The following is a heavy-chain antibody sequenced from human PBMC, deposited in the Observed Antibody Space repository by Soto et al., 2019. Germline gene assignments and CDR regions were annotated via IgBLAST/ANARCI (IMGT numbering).Heavy chain of an antibody. V-gene: IGHV3-15*01. CDR3: TTDAMRFTGWGY. Sequence: EVQLVESGGGLVKPGGSLTLSCAASGFTFTNAWMHWVRQAPGKGLGWVGRIKSKTDGGTTDYAPPVKGRFTISRXXSKNTLYLQINSLKTEDTAVYYCTTDAMRFTGWGYWGQGTLVTVSS. CDR2: IKSKTDGGTT. CDR1: GFTFTNAW. D-gene: IGHD6-19*01. J-gene: IGHJ4*02.